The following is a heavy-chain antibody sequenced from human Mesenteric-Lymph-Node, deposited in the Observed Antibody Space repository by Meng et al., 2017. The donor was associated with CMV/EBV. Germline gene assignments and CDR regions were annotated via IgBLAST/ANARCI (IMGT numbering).Heavy chain of an antibody. CDR3: ARGEGPAATNWFDP. V-gene: IGHV3-48*04. D-gene: IGHD2-2*01. J-gene: IGHJ5*02. CDR1: GFTFSSYS. Sequence: GESLKISCAASGFTFSSYSMNWVRQAPGKGLEWVSYISSSSSTIYYADSVKGRFTIPRDNAKNSLYLQMNSLRAEDTAVYYCARGEGPAATNWFDPWGQGTLVTVSS. CDR2: ISSSSSTI.